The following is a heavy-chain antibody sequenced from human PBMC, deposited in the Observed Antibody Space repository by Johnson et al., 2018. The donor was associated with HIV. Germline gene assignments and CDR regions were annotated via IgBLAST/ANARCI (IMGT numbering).Heavy chain of an antibody. CDR1: GFTFDDYD. V-gene: IGHV3-20*04. CDR2: INWNSGSI. J-gene: IGHJ3*02. D-gene: IGHD6-19*01. CDR3: ARGLGEGLVIPGPDGYDI. Sequence: VQLVESGGGVVRPGGSQRLSCVASGFTFDDYDMSWVRQTPGKGLEWVSVINWNSGSIGYADSVKGRCTISRDNAKNSLYLQMNSRRAEDTAVYYCARGLGEGLVIPGPDGYDIWGQGTMVTVSS.